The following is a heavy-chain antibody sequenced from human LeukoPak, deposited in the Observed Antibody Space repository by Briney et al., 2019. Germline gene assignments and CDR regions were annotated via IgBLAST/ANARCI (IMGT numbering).Heavy chain of an antibody. Sequence: GGSMRPSSQPSALSLSSQNMDCVRQPEGEGLGWVGNINQEGSKRNHGDCVNGRFTSTRDNAKNSLYLQMNSLRVEDTAVYYCGKTYGWGSRGFDSWGQGTLLTVSS. CDR1: ALSLSSQN. V-gene: IGHV3-7*01. D-gene: IGHD3-10*01. CDR3: GKTYGWGSRGFDS. CDR2: INQEGSKR. J-gene: IGHJ4*02.